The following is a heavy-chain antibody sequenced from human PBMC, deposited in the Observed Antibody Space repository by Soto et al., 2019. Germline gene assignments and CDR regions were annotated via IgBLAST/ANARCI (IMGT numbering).Heavy chain of an antibody. J-gene: IGHJ4*02. D-gene: IGHD3-22*01. Sequence: PGGSLRLSCAASGFTISSYWMHWVRQAPGKGLVWVSRINSDGSSTSYADSVKGRFTISRDNAKNTLYLQMNSLRAEDTAVYYCARSGYYDSSGAPGYWGQGTLVTVSS. CDR3: ARSGYYDSSGAPGY. V-gene: IGHV3-74*01. CDR2: INSDGSST. CDR1: GFTISSYW.